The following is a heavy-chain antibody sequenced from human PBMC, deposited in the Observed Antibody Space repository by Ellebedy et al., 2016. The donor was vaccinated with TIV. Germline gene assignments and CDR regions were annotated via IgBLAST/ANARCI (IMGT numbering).Heavy chain of an antibody. CDR3: ARHWSPVVLMVYAIRYWYFDL. Sequence: SETLSLTXTVSGGSISSYYWSWIRQPPGKGLEWIGYIYYSGSTYYNPSLKSRVTISVDTSKNQFSLKLSSVTAADTAVYYCARHWSPVVLMVYAIRYWYFDLWGRGTLVTVSS. V-gene: IGHV4-59*08. D-gene: IGHD2-8*01. CDR2: IYYSGST. J-gene: IGHJ2*01. CDR1: GGSISSYY.